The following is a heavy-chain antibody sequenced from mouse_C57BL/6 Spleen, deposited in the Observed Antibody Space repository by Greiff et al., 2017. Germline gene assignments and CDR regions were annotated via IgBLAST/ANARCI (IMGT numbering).Heavy chain of an antibody. D-gene: IGHD1-1*01. CDR2: LSGGGGNT. CDR1: GFTFSSYT. V-gene: IGHV5-9*01. Sequence: DVKLVESGGGLVKPGGSLKLSCAASGFTFSSYTMSWVRQTPEKRLEWVATLSGGGGNTYYPDSVKGRFTISRDNAKNTLYLQMSSLRSEDTALYDWARQGYDGSSYAMDDWGQGTSVTVSS. J-gene: IGHJ4*01. CDR3: ARQGYDGSSYAMDD.